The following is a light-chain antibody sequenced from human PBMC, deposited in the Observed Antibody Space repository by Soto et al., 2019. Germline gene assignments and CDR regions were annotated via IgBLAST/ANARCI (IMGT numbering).Light chain of an antibody. V-gene: IGKV1-9*01. CDR3: QQLNRFPRT. CDR1: QDISSY. CDR2: SAS. J-gene: IGKJ1*01. Sequence: DIQLTQSPSFLSASVGDRVTITCRASQDISSYLAWYQQRPGKVPRFLTHSASTLQSGVPSKFSATGSGTTCTLPISSLQPEDIATYYCQQLNRFPRTFVQGTKVEV.